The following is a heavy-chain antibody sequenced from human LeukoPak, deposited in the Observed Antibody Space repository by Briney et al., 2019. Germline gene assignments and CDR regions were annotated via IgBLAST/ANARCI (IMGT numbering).Heavy chain of an antibody. CDR1: GGSISSSSVY. Sequence: PSETVSLTCTVSGGSISSSSVYWAWIRQPPGKGLEWIGSIWYIGTTYYNPSLKSRVTMSIDTSKNQFSLKMMSATAADTAVYYCARDWGQGITWKAVGYFDLWGRGTLVTVSS. J-gene: IGHJ2*01. V-gene: IGHV4-39*07. CDR3: ARDWGQGITWKAVGYFDL. CDR2: IWYIGTT. D-gene: IGHD1-1*01.